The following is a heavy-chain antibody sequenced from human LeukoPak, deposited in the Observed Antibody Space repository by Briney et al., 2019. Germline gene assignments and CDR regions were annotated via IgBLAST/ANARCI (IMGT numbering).Heavy chain of an antibody. Sequence: PSETLSLTCAVYGGSFSGYYWSWIRQPPGKGLEWIGEINHSGSTNYNPSLKSRVTISVDTSKNQFSLKLSSVTAADTAVYYCARGYCSGGSCYAQGNDYWGQGTLVTVSS. D-gene: IGHD2-15*01. CDR2: INHSGST. J-gene: IGHJ4*02. CDR1: GGSFSGYY. V-gene: IGHV4-34*01. CDR3: ARGYCSGGSCYAQGNDY.